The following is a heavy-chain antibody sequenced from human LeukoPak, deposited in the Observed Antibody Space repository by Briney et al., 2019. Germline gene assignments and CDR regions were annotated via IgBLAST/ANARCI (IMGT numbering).Heavy chain of an antibody. CDR3: ARLGFTMILVATT. Sequence: SETLSLTCSVSGDSINSSPYYWGWVRQPPGKGLEWLGSFHHSVHTSYNPSLNSRLTISVDTSKTRLSLNLNSVTATDTAVYYCARLGFTMILVATTWGQGTLVTVSS. CDR1: GDSINSSPYY. D-gene: IGHD3-22*01. CDR2: FHHSVHT. J-gene: IGHJ4*02. V-gene: IGHV4-39*01.